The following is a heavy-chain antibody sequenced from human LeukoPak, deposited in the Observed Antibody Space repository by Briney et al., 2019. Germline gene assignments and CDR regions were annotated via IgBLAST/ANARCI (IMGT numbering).Heavy chain of an antibody. J-gene: IGHJ3*02. CDR2: ISWNSGSI. CDR1: GFTFDDYA. D-gene: IGHD3-9*01. V-gene: IGHV3-9*01. Sequence: GGPLRLSCAASGFTFDDYAMHWVRQAPGKGLEWVSGISWNSGSIGYADSVKGRFTISRDNAKNSLYLQMNSLRAEDTALYYCAKDWDYDILTGYSDAFDIWGQGTMVTVSS. CDR3: AKDWDYDILTGYSDAFDI.